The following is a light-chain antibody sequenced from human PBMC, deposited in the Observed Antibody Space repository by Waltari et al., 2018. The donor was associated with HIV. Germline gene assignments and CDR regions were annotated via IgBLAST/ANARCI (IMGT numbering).Light chain of an antibody. CDR2: LNTNGSL. J-gene: IGLJ3*02. CDR3: QAWGTGIRGV. Sequence: QLVLTQSPSASASLGPSIKLTSPMNIGHRSLAIASYHQHPGKGPRCLMRLNTNGSLTKGDGIPDRFSGSSSGAERSLTISNLQSEDEADYYCQAWGTGIRGVFGGGTKLTVL. CDR1: IGHRSLA. V-gene: IGLV4-69*01.